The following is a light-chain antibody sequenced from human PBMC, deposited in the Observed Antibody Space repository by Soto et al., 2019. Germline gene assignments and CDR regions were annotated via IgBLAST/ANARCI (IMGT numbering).Light chain of an antibody. CDR3: QHRSNSPPTWT. J-gene: IGKJ1*01. CDR1: QRIGTY. Sequence: EIVLTQSPATLSLSPGDRATLSCRASQRIGTYLAWYQQTAGQAPSLLIYDTSNRATGIPTRFSGSRSGTDFTLTISSLEPEDFAVYFYQHRSNSPPTWTFGQGTKVEIK. CDR2: DTS. V-gene: IGKV3-11*01.